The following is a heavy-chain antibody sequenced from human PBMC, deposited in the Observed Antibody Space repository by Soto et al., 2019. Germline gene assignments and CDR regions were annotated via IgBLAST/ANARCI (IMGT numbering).Heavy chain of an antibody. J-gene: IGHJ4*02. D-gene: IGHD3-10*02. Sequence: GESLKISCKGSGYSFTNYWIGWVRQMPGKGVEWMAIIFPGDSNTRYSPSFEAQVTISADKSISTAYLQWSSLKASDTAMYSCARHFGRVSNNYVAPDYWGQGTLVTISS. V-gene: IGHV5-51*01. CDR2: IFPGDSNT. CDR1: GYSFTNYW. CDR3: ARHFGRVSNNYVAPDY.